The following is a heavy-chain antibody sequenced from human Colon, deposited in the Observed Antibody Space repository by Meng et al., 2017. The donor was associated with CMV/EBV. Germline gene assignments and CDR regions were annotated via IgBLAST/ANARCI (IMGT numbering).Heavy chain of an antibody. CDR1: GFTFSNYI. CDR2: LSFDGSNE. Sequence: QVQLVESGGGVVQPGRSLRLSCAASGFTFSNYIMHWVRQAPGKGLEWVAVLSFDGSNEYYADSVKGRFTISRDNSKNTLYLQMNSLRAEDTAVYYCARNDYIDYWGQGTLVTVSS. V-gene: IGHV3-30-3*01. J-gene: IGHJ4*02. CDR3: ARNDYIDY.